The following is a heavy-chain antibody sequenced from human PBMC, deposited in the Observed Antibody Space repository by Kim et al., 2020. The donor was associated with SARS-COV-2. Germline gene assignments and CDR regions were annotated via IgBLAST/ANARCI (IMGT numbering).Heavy chain of an antibody. V-gene: IGHV3-30*01. Sequence: AHPVKGRFTITRENSKTPLYLQMNSLRAEDTAVYYCARGLAAAGFDAFDIWGQGTMVTVSS. J-gene: IGHJ3*02. D-gene: IGHD6-13*01. CDR3: ARGLAAAGFDAFDI.